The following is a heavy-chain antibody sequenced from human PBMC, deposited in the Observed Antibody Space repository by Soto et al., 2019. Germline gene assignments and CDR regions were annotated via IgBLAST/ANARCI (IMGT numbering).Heavy chain of an antibody. D-gene: IGHD5-12*01. Sequence: QVQLQQWGARLLKPSETLSLTCAVYGGSFSGYYWTWIRQPPGKGLEWIGEINHSGSTNYNPSLKSRVTISLDTFKNHFSLKLTFVTAADTAVYYCARGGPRWLQLGYPDYWGQGTLITVSS. CDR3: ARGGPRWLQLGYPDY. CDR2: INHSGST. J-gene: IGHJ4*02. CDR1: GGSFSGYY. V-gene: IGHV4-34*01.